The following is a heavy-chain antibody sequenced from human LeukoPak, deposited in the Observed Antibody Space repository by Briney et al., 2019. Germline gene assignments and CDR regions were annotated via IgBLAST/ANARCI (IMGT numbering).Heavy chain of an antibody. CDR1: GGSFSGYY. CDR3: ARRGAPYYYGSGSYYSSHYYFDY. CDR2: INHSGST. D-gene: IGHD3-10*01. V-gene: IGHV4-34*01. J-gene: IGHJ4*02. Sequence: SXXLSLTCAVYGGSFSGYYWSWIRQPPGKGLEWIGEINHSGSTNYNPSLKSRVTISVDTSKTQSSLKLSSVTAAVTAVYYCARRGAPYYYGSGSYYSSHYYFDYWGQGTLVTVS.